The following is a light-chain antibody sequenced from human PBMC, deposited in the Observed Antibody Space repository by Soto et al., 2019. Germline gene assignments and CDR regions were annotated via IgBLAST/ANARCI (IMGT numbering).Light chain of an antibody. CDR2: DAS. CDR1: QSVDNY. V-gene: IGKV3-11*01. CDR3: QQRANWPRT. J-gene: IGKJ1*01. Sequence: EIVLAQSPATLSLSPGEGVTLSCRASQSVDNYLAWYQQKPGQAPRLLIYDASNRAAGVPARFSGSGSGTDFTLTISSPDPDDFAVYYCQQRANWPRTFGQGTKVDIK.